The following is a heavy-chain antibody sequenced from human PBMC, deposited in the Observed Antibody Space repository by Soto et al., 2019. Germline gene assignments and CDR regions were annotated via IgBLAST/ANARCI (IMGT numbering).Heavy chain of an antibody. D-gene: IGHD3-16*02. CDR1: GFSLSTGRKG. V-gene: IGHV2-5*02. Sequence: QITLKESGPTLVKPTQTLTLTCTFSGFSLSTGRKGVGWIRQPPGKALEWLALIYWDDDKRYSPSLKSRLTITKATSKNQVVLTMTNMDPVDTATYYCAHRTVISLSAYFDYWGQGTLVTVSS. J-gene: IGHJ4*02. CDR3: AHRTVISLSAYFDY. CDR2: IYWDDDK.